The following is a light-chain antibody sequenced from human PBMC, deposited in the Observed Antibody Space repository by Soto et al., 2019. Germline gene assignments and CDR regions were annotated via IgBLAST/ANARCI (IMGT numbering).Light chain of an antibody. CDR3: SSYTSSSTYV. CDR1: RSAVGGYNY. V-gene: IGLV2-14*01. J-gene: IGLJ1*01. CDR2: DVT. Sequence: QSVLTQPASVSGSPGQSITISCTGTRSAVGGYNYVYWHQQHPGKAPKLMIYDVTNRPSGVSDRFSGSKSGNTASLTISGLQAEGEADYYCSSYTSSSTYVFGAGAKVPVL.